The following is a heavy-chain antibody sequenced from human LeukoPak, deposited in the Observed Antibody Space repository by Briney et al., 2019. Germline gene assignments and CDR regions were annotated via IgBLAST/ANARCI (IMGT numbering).Heavy chain of an antibody. CDR2: IHTSWTT. J-gene: IGHJ5*02. CDR3: ARGDYYDGGGRNWFDP. CDR1: GDSMSSYY. Sequence: PSETLSRACTVSGDSMSSYYWNFIRQPAGKGLEWIGRIHTSWTTYYNPSLKSRITMSVDTSRNQFSLRLTSVTAADTAVYYCARGDYYDGGGRNWFDPWGQGTLVTVSS. D-gene: IGHD3-16*01. V-gene: IGHV4-4*07.